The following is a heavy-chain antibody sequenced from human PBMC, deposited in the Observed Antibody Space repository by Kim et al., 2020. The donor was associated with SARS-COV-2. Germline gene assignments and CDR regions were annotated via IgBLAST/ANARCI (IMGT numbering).Heavy chain of an antibody. CDR2: INHSGST. J-gene: IGHJ5*02. CDR1: GGSFSGYY. D-gene: IGHD3-10*01. CDR3: ARGFFPASGGFFDP. Sequence: SETLSLTFAVYGGSFSGYYWSWIRQPPGKGLEWIGEINHSGSTNYNPSLKSRVTISVDTSKNQFSLKLSSVTAADTAVYYCARGFFPASGGFFDPWGQGTLVTVSS. V-gene: IGHV4-34*01.